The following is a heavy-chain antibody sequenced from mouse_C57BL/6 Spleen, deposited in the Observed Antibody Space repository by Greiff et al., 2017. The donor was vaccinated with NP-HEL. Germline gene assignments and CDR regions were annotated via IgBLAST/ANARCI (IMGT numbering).Heavy chain of an antibody. V-gene: IGHV1-55*01. CDR3: ARNDYDLGYAMDY. CDR2: IYPGSGST. J-gene: IGHJ4*01. D-gene: IGHD2-4*01. Sequence: VQLQQSGAELVKPGASVKMSCKASGYTFTSYWITWVKQRPGQGLEWIGDIYPGSGSTNYNEKFKSKATLTVDTSSSTAYMQLSSLTSEDSAVYYCARNDYDLGYAMDYWGQGTSVTVSS. CDR1: GYTFTSYW.